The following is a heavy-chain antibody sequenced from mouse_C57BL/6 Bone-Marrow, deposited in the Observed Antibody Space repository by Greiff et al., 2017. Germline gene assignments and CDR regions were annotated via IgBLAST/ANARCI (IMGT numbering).Heavy chain of an antibody. V-gene: IGHV1-15*01. CDR3: TRTGLYYGSSYPFYAMDY. J-gene: IGHJ4*01. Sequence: VKLQESGAELVRPGASVTLSCKASGYTFTDYEMHWVKQTPVHGLEWIGAIDPETGGTAYNQKFKGKAILTADKSSSTAYMELRSLTSEDSAVYYCTRTGLYYGSSYPFYAMDYWGQGTSVTVSS. CDR2: IDPETGGT. CDR1: GYTFTDYE. D-gene: IGHD1-1*01.